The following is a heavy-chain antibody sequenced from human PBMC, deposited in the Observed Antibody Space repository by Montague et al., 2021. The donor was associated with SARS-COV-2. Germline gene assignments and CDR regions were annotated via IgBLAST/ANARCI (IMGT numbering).Heavy chain of an antibody. D-gene: IGHD6-13*01. CDR1: GGSIDSFY. CDR2: INYSGST. J-gene: IGHJ4*02. Sequence: SETLSLTCTVSGGSIDSFYWSWIRRPPGKGLEWIGYINYSGSTHYNPSLQSRVTLSKDTSKNQFSLRLTSVTAADTAMYFCARAPIYRSSWYAYFDYWGQGTLVTVSS. CDR3: ARAPIYRSSWYAYFDY. V-gene: IGHV4-59*01.